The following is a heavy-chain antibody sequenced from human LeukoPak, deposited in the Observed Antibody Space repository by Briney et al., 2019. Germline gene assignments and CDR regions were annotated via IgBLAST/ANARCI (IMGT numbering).Heavy chain of an antibody. CDR3: AKDGSYSGYEHYFDY. Sequence: PGGSLRLSCAASGFTFDDYAMHWVRQAPGKGLEWVSGISWNSGSIGYADSVKGRFTFSRDNAKNSLYLQMNSLRAEDMALYYCAKDGSYSGYEHYFDYWGQGTLVTVSS. CDR2: ISWNSGSI. CDR1: GFTFDDYA. J-gene: IGHJ4*02. D-gene: IGHD5-12*01. V-gene: IGHV3-9*03.